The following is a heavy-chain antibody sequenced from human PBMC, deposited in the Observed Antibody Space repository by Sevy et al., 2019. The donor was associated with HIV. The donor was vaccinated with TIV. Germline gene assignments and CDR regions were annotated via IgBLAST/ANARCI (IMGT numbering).Heavy chain of an antibody. Sequence: GGSLRLSCAASGFTFTNVWMSWVRQAPGKGLEWVAHIKSKTDGGTTDYAAPVRGRLTISRDNSKNKLYLQMNSLKTEDTALYYCTTRGSLFQHWGQGTLVTVSS. CDR1: GFTFTNVW. D-gene: IGHD3-16*01. CDR3: TTRGSLFQH. CDR2: IKSKTDGGTT. J-gene: IGHJ1*01. V-gene: IGHV3-15*01.